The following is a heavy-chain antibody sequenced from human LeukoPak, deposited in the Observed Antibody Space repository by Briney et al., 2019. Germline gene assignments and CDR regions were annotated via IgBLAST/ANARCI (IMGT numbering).Heavy chain of an antibody. Sequence: PGGSLRLSCAASGFTVSSNYMSWVRQAPGKGLEWVSLIYSGGSTYYADSVKGRFTISRDNSKNTLYLQMNSMRAEETAVYYCARDRTGQQLISRKEYYYMDVWGKGTTVTISS. CDR2: IYSGGST. J-gene: IGHJ6*03. CDR3: ARDRTGQQLISRKEYYYMDV. V-gene: IGHV3-66*01. D-gene: IGHD4-11*01. CDR1: GFTVSSNY.